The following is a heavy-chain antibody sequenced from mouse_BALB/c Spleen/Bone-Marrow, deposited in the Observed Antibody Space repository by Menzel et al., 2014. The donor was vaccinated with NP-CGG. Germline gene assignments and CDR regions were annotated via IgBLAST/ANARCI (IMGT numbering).Heavy chain of an antibody. D-gene: IGHD2-14*01. CDR3: TKVDRYYVMDY. CDR1: GLILSDSY. Sequence: EVQLVESGGGLVKPGGSLKLSCEASGLILSDSYMYWVRQTPEKRLEWVATISDSGSYIYYLDSVKGRFTISRDNAKNNLYLQMSSLKSEDTAIYYCTKVDRYYVMDYWGQGTSVTVSS. CDR2: ISDSGSYI. V-gene: IGHV5-4*02. J-gene: IGHJ4*01.